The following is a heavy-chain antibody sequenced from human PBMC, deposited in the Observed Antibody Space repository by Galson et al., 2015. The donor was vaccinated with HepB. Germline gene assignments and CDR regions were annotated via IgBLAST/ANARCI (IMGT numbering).Heavy chain of an antibody. Sequence: TLSLTCTVSGGSISSYYWSWIRQPPGKGLEWIGYIYYSGSTNYNPSLKSRVTISVDTSKNQFSLKLSSVTAADTAVYYCARANGSGSYPLIYYYYMDVWGKGTTVTVS. J-gene: IGHJ6*03. CDR1: GGSISSYY. D-gene: IGHD3-10*01. V-gene: IGHV4-59*01. CDR3: ARANGSGSYPLIYYYYMDV. CDR2: IYYSGST.